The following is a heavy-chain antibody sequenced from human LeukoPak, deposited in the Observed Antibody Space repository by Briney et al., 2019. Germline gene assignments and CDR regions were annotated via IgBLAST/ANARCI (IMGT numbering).Heavy chain of an antibody. V-gene: IGHV3-23*01. CDR1: LFTLSSYA. J-gene: IGHJ4*02. D-gene: IGHD2-2*01. CDR3: ARSSTSCFDY. Sequence: QPGGSLRLSCVATLFTLSSYAMSWVRQTPGKGLEWVSAISGSGGSTYYADSVKGRFTISRDNSKNTLYLQMNSLRAEDTAVYYCARSSTSCFDYWGQGTLVTVSS. CDR2: ISGSGGST.